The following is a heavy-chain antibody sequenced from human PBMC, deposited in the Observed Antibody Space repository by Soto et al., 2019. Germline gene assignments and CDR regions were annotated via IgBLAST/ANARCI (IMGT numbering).Heavy chain of an antibody. CDR2: IYYSGST. D-gene: IGHD3-9*01. CDR3: ARGNDFDWLLSFDY. Sequence: QVQLQESGPGLVKPSQTLSLTCTVSGGSISSGGYYWSWIRQHPGKGLEWIGYIYYSGSTYYNPSLKSRVTISVDTSRNQFSLKLSSVTAADTAVYYCARGNDFDWLLSFDYWGQGTLVTVSS. J-gene: IGHJ4*02. V-gene: IGHV4-31*03. CDR1: GGSISSGGYY.